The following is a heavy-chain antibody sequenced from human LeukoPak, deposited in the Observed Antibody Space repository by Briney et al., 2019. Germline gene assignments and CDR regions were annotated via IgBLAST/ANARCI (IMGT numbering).Heavy chain of an antibody. J-gene: IGHJ5*02. CDR1: GYTFTSYG. CDR2: ISAYNGNT. Sequence: ASVKVSCKAAGYTFTSYGSSWVRQAPGQGLEWMGWISAYNGNTNYAQKLQGRVTMTTDTSPSTAYMELRSLRSDDTAVYYCARGLIWFGESPPYRGFDPWGQGTLVTVSS. V-gene: IGHV1-18*04. CDR3: ARGLIWFGESPPYRGFDP. D-gene: IGHD3-10*01.